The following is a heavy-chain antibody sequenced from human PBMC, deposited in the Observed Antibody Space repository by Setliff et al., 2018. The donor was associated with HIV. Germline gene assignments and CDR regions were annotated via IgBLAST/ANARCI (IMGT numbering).Heavy chain of an antibody. D-gene: IGHD5-12*01. CDR1: GYIFTNYA. CDR2: FNAGNLNT. V-gene: IGHV1-3*01. CDR3: AREEMSMWLPEYFFDF. Sequence: ASVKVSCKASGYIFTNYAIHWVRQAPGQRLEWMGGFNAGNLNTKYSQKFQGRVTFTGDTSASTTYMELSSLRSEDTAVYYYAREEMSMWLPEYFFDFWGQGTLVTVSS. J-gene: IGHJ4*02.